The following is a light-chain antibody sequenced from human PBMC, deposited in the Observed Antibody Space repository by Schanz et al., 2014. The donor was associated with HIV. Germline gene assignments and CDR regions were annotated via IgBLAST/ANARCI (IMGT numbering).Light chain of an antibody. CDR2: GVD. J-gene: IGLJ1*01. CDR1: SSDIGPYNC. Sequence: QSALTQPASVSGSPGQSISISCTGTSSDIGPYNCVSWYQQRPGKAPKLVISGVDYRPSGVSSRFSGSKSGSAASLTISGLQADDEADYYCCSYADGGTYVFGTGTKLTVL. V-gene: IGLV2-23*02. CDR3: CSYADGGTYV.